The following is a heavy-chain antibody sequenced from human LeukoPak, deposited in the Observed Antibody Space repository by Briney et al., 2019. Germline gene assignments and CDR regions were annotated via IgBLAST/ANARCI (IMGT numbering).Heavy chain of an antibody. Sequence: ASVKVSCKASVYTFTGYYIHWVRQAPGQGLEWMGWINPNSGATNYAQNFQGRVTMTRDTSISTAYMELSRLRSDDTAFYYCARTGTPTADWFDPWGQGTLVTVSS. D-gene: IGHD1-1*01. CDR3: ARTGTPTADWFDP. V-gene: IGHV1-2*02. J-gene: IGHJ5*02. CDR1: VYTFTGYY. CDR2: INPNSGAT.